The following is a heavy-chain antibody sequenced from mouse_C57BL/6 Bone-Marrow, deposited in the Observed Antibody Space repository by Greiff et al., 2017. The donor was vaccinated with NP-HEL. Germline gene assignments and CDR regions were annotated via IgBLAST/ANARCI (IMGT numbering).Heavy chain of an antibody. CDR3: ARGLLWLRRRDYYAMDY. CDR1: GYTFTSYW. D-gene: IGHD2-2*01. CDR2: IHPNSGST. Sequence: VQLQQPGAELVKPGASVKLSCKASGYTFTSYWMHWVKQRPGQGLEWIGMIHPNSGSTNYNEKFKRKATLTVDKSSSTAYMQLISLTSEDSAVYYCARGLLWLRRRDYYAMDYWGQGTSVTVSS. V-gene: IGHV1-64*01. J-gene: IGHJ4*01.